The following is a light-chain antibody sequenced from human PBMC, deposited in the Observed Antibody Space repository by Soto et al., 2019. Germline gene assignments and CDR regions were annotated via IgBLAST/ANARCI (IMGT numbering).Light chain of an antibody. Sequence: QSALTQPASVSGSPGQSITISCTGTSSDVGGYNNVSWYQQHPGKAPKLMIYDVSNRPSGVSNRFSGSKSGNTASLTISGLQAEDAADYYCSSYTSSSPYVFGTGSTLTVL. CDR1: SSDVGGYNN. CDR2: DVS. V-gene: IGLV2-14*01. J-gene: IGLJ1*01. CDR3: SSYTSSSPYV.